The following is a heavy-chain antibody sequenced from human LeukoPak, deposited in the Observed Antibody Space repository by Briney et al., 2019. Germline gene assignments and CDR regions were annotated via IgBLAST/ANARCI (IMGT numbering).Heavy chain of an antibody. D-gene: IGHD3-3*01. J-gene: IGHJ4*02. Sequence: GSRKTAGKGLEWIGRIYTSGSTNYNPSLKGRVTMSVDTFKNQFSLKLSSVTAADTAVYYCARGSRVDFDYWGQGTLVTVSS. CDR3: ARGSRVDFDY. V-gene: IGHV4-4*07. CDR2: IYTSGST.